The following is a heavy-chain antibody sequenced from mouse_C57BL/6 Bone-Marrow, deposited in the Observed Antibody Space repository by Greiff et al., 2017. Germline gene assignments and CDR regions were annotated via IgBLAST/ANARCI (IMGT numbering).Heavy chain of an antibody. CDR2: IYPRSGNT. J-gene: IGHJ4*01. D-gene: IGHD2-3*01. V-gene: IGHV1-81*01. Sequence: SGAELARPGASVKLSCKASGYTFTSYGISWVKQRTGQGLEWIGEIYPRSGNTYYNEKFKGKATLTADKSSSTAYMELRSLTSEDSAVYFCANDGYWGYAMDYWGQGTSVTVSS. CDR3: ANDGYWGYAMDY. CDR1: GYTFTSYG.